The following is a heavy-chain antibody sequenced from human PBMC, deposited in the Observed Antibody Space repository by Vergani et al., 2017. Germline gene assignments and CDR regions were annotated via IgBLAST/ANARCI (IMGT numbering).Heavy chain of an antibody. J-gene: IGHJ4*02. CDR2: INPNSGGT. D-gene: IGHD3-22*01. Sequence: QVQLVQSGAEVKKPGSSVKVSCKASGYTFTGYYMHWVRQAPGQGLEWMGWINPNSGGTNYAQKFQGRVTITADESTSTAYMELSSLRSEDTAVYYCAREGDYYDSSGYYCDYWGQGTLVTVSS. CDR3: AREGDYYDSSGYYCDY. CDR1: GYTFTGYY. V-gene: IGHV1-2*02.